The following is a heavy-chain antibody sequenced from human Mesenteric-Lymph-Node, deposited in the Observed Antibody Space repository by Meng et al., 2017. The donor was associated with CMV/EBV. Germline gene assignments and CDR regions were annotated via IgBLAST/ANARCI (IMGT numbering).Heavy chain of an antibody. CDR2: ISHSGST. J-gene: IGHJ4*02. D-gene: IGHD1-26*01. CDR1: GFIFRDYG. Sequence: ESLKISCAASGFIFRDYGMHWVRQAPGKGLEWIGEISHSGSTNYNPSLKSRVTISVDTSKNQFSLKLSSVTAADTAVYYCARVGVGATNVLDYWGQGTLVTVSS. V-gene: IGHV4-34*01. CDR3: ARVGVGATNVLDY.